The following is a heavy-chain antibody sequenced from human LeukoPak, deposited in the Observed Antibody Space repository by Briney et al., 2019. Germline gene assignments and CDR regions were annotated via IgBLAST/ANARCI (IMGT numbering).Heavy chain of an antibody. CDR1: GFIFGSYA. CDR3: AKGVGSRAYYFDY. V-gene: IGHV3-23*01. D-gene: IGHD1-26*01. Sequence: GGSLRLSCEGSGFIFGSYAMTWVRQAPGKGLEWVSSIDGGDGSTYYADSGKGRFTIFRDNSRNTLYMQMNSLRAEDTAVYYCAKGVGSRAYYFDYWGQGTLVTVSS. CDR2: IDGGDGST. J-gene: IGHJ4*02.